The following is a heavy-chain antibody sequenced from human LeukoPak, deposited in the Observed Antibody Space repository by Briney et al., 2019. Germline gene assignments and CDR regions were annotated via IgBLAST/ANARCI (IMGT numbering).Heavy chain of an antibody. D-gene: IGHD6-13*01. CDR1: GGSISSYY. Sequence: PSETLSLTCTVSGGSISSYYWSWIRQPPGKGLEWIGYIYYSGSTNYNPSLKSRVTISVDTSKNQFSLKLSSVTAADTAVYYCARVYSSSWLYYFDYWGQGTLVTVSS. V-gene: IGHV4-59*01. CDR2: IYYSGST. J-gene: IGHJ4*02. CDR3: ARVYSSSWLYYFDY.